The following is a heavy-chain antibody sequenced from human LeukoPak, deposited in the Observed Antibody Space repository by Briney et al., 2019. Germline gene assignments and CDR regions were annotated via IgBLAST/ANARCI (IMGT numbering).Heavy chain of an antibody. CDR3: ARHASSGWYYFDY. Sequence: SETLSLTCTVSGGSMSSYYWSWIRQPPGKGLVWIGYIYYSGSTNYNPSLKSRVTISVDTSKNQFSLKLSSVTAADTAVYYCARHASSGWYYFDYWGQGTLVTVSS. CDR2: IYYSGST. D-gene: IGHD6-19*01. CDR1: GGSMSSYY. J-gene: IGHJ4*02. V-gene: IGHV4-59*08.